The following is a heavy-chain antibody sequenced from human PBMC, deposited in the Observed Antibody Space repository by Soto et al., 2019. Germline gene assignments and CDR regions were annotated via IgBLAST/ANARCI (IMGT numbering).Heavy chain of an antibody. D-gene: IGHD6-13*01. CDR2: IRSEAYGGTT. CDR3: ARDWAAAGPFDY. CDR1: GFTFGDYG. Sequence: GSLRLSCTASGFTFGDYGMSWFRQAPGKGLEWVAFIRSEAYGGTTEYAASVKGRFIISRDDSKSIAYLQMNSLKTDDTAVYYCARDWAAAGPFDYWGQGTLVTVSS. V-gene: IGHV3-49*03. J-gene: IGHJ4*02.